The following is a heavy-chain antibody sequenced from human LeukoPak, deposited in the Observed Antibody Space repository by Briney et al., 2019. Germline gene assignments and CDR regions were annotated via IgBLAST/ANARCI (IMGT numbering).Heavy chain of an antibody. D-gene: IGHD2-21*01. J-gene: IGHJ4*02. V-gene: IGHV4-4*07. CDR2: IYSSGGA. CDR3: ARDYSEDAYPYYFDY. Sequence: SETLSLTCTASGGSISNYYWNWIRQPAGKGLEWIGRIYSSGGANYNPSLKSRVTLSLDTSKNQFSLKLSSVTAADTAVYYCARDYSEDAYPYYFDYWGQGTLVTVSS. CDR1: GGSISNYY.